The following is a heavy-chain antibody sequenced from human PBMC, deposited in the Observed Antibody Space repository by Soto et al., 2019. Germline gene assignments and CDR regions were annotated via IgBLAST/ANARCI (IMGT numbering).Heavy chain of an antibody. J-gene: IGHJ6*02. V-gene: IGHV1-8*01. CDR1: GYTFTSYD. CDR2: MNPNSGNT. D-gene: IGHD3-3*01. CDR3: AILITIFGVVHEDGMDV. Sequence: ASVKVSCKASGYTFTSYDINWVRQATGQGLEWMGWMNPNSGNTGYAQKFQGRVTMTRNTSISTAYMELSSLRSEDTAVYYCAILITIFGVVHEDGMDVWGQGTTVTVSS.